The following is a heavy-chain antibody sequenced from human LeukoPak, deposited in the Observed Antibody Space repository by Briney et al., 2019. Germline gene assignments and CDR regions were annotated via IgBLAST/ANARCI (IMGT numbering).Heavy chain of an antibody. CDR1: GFTFSSYS. J-gene: IGHJ3*02. V-gene: IGHV3-21*01. D-gene: IGHD2-15*01. CDR2: ISSSSSYI. Sequence: GGSLRLSCAASGFTFSSYSMNWVRQAPGKGLEWVSSISSSSSYIYYADSVKGRFTISRDNAKNSLYLQMNSLRAEDTAVYYCARDRGYPPDAFDIWGQGTMVTVSS. CDR3: ARDRGYPPDAFDI.